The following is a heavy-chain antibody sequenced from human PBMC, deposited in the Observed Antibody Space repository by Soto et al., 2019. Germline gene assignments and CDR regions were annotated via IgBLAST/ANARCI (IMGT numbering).Heavy chain of an antibody. Sequence: GGSLRLSCAASGFTFSSYGMHWVRQAPGKGLEWVAVISYDGSNKYYADSVKGRFTISRDNSKNTLYLQMNSLRAEDTAVYYCAKDRPLAPWGQGTLVTVSS. CDR3: AKDRPLAP. CDR1: GFTFSSYG. J-gene: IGHJ5*02. D-gene: IGHD6-6*01. CDR2: ISYDGSNK. V-gene: IGHV3-30*18.